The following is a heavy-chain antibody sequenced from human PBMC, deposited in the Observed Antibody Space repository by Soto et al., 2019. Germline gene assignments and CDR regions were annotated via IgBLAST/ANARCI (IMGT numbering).Heavy chain of an antibody. CDR3: VKDEKPYSGGYYSGGYFQH. Sequence: QVQLVESGGGVVQPGRSLRLSCAASGFTFSTYAMHWVRQAPGMGLEWVAVISYDGNNEYYADSVKGRFTISRDNSKKXLHXQMNSLRAEDTAVFYCVKDEKPYSGGYYSGGYFQHWGQGTLVTVSS. CDR1: GFTFSTYA. V-gene: IGHV3-30-3*01. J-gene: IGHJ1*01. CDR2: ISYDGNNE. D-gene: IGHD3-22*01.